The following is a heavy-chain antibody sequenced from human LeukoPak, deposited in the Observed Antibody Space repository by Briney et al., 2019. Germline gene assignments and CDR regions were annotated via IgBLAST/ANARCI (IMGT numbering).Heavy chain of an antibody. CDR2: ISGSGGST. CDR1: GFTFSSYA. Sequence: HPGGSLRLSCAASGFTFSSYAMSWVRQAPGKGLEWVSAISGSGGSTYYADSVKGRFTISRDNSKNTLYLQMNSLRAEDTAVYYCAKVRRGYSYGYDAFDIWGQGTMVTVSS. CDR3: AKVRRGYSYGYDAFDI. J-gene: IGHJ3*02. D-gene: IGHD5-18*01. V-gene: IGHV3-23*01.